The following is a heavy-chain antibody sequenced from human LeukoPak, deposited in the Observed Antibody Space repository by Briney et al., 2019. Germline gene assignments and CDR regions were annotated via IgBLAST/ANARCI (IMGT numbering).Heavy chain of an antibody. D-gene: IGHD6-6*01. CDR2: INRDGSNT. J-gene: IGHJ4*02. V-gene: IGHV3-74*01. Sequence: HSGGSLRLSCAASGFTFNNYWMHWVRQAPGKGLVWVSRINRDGSNTDYADSVKGRFTISRDNAKNSLYLQMNSLRAEDTAVFYCARDREGIAPRPFDYWGQGTLVTVSS. CDR3: ARDREGIAPRPFDY. CDR1: GFTFNNYW.